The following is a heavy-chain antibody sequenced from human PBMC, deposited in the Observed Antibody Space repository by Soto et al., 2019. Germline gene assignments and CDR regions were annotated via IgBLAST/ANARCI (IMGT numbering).Heavy chain of an antibody. CDR2: IYSGGST. Sequence: PGGSLRLSRAASGVTVSSNYNNWVRQAPGKGLEWVSVIYSGGSTNYADSVKGRFTISRDNSKNTLYLQMNSLRAEDTVVYYCAKGRYYDNTGYGSDYWGQGTLVTVSS. CDR1: GVTVSSNY. D-gene: IGHD3-22*01. CDR3: AKGRYYDNTGYGSDY. V-gene: IGHV3-66*01. J-gene: IGHJ4*02.